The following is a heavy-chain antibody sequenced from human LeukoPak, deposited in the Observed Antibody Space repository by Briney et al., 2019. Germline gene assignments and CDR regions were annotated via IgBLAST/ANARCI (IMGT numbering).Heavy chain of an antibody. D-gene: IGHD2-2*01. CDR3: ARGGIVVVPAAMLWFDY. CDR2: ISFDGSNK. Sequence: GGSLRLSCAASGFTFSSYATHWVRHAPGKGLEWVAVISFDGSNKYYADSVKGRFTISRDNSKNTLYLQMNSLRAEDTAVYYCARGGIVVVPAAMLWFDYWGQGTLVTVSS. CDR1: GFTFSSYA. V-gene: IGHV3-30-3*01. J-gene: IGHJ4*02.